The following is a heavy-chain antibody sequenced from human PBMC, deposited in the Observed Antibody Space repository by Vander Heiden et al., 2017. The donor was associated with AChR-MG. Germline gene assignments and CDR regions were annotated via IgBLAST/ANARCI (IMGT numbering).Heavy chain of an antibody. Sequence: VQLVQSAAEVRKPGSSVKVSCKPSAGTFGRYAISWVRQAPGQGLEWMGGIIPIFGTANYAQKFQGRVTITADESTSTAYMGLSSLRSEDTAVYYCARDPRDGYTQFDYWGQGTLVTVSS. CDR1: AGTFGRYA. CDR2: IIPIFGTA. V-gene: IGHV1-69*01. CDR3: ARDPRDGYTQFDY. D-gene: IGHD5-12*01. J-gene: IGHJ4*02.